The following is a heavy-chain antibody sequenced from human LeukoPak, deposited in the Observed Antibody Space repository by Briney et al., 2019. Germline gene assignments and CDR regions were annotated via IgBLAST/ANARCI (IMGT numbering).Heavy chain of an antibody. D-gene: IGHD1-7*01. CDR1: GXTFSSYA. J-gene: IGHJ6*02. CDR2: ISGSGGST. CDR3: ARTIAPTAYYYYYGMDV. V-gene: IGHV3-23*01. Sequence: PGGSLRLSCAASGXTFSSYAMSWVRQAPGKGQEWVSAISGSGGSTYYADSVKGRFTISRDNSKNTLYLQMNSLRAEDTAVYYCARTIAPTAYYYYYGMDVWGQGTTVTVSS.